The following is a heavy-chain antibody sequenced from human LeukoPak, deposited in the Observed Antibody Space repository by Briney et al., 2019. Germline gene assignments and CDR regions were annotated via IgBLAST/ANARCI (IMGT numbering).Heavy chain of an antibody. D-gene: IGHD6-13*01. J-gene: IGHJ4*02. CDR3: VSDPKGGYRPFYH. CDR1: VFILCDKH. V-gene: IGHV3-66*02. Sequence: GGSLRLSRAASVFILCDKHMKSGRQAPGKGLEWVSVIYSDGTIYYADSAKGRFTISRDTSKNTLYLQMNSLKPEDTAVYSCVSDPKGGYRPFYHWGQGTLVTVS. CDR2: IYSDGTI.